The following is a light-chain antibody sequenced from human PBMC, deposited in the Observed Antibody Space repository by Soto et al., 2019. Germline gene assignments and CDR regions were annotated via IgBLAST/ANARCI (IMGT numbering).Light chain of an antibody. V-gene: IGKV3-15*01. Sequence: ETVLTQSPATLSVSPGERVTLSCRASETVSTNLAWYQQRPGQAPRLLIYDVSTGATGIPARFSGRRSGTEFTLTISSLQSEDFGVYYCQQYNSWPQPFGQGTKVDIK. CDR3: QQYNSWPQP. J-gene: IGKJ1*01. CDR1: ETVSTN. CDR2: DVS.